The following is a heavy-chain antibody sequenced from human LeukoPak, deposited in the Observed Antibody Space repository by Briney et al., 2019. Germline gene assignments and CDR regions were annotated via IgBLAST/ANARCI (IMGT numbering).Heavy chain of an antibody. D-gene: IGHD4/OR15-4a*01. CDR1: AASISSSSHH. J-gene: IGHJ5*01. V-gene: IGHV4-39*01. CDR3: VRHDGRGGATMGAFDS. Sequence: SETLSLTCTISAASISSSSHHWGWIRQSPGEGLEWIGSIYCGQTIYYNPSLNSRVTISVVTSKDHFTLQLNSVTAADTAVYYCVRHDGRGGATMGAFDSWGQGSLVTVSS. CDR2: IYCGQTI.